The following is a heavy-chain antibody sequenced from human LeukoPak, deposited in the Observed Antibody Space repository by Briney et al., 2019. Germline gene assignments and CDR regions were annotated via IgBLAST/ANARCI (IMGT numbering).Heavy chain of an antibody. CDR3: AKRGYCSSTSCYLGGYAFDS. CDR2: ISGSGGST. Sequence: GGSLRLSCAASGFSFSSYAMSWVRQAPGKGLEWVSAISGSGGSTYYADSVKGRFTISRDNSKNTLYLQMNSLRAEDTAVYYCAKRGYCSSTSCYLGGYAFDSWGQGTMVTVSS. J-gene: IGHJ3*02. CDR1: GFSFSSYA. V-gene: IGHV3-23*01. D-gene: IGHD2-2*03.